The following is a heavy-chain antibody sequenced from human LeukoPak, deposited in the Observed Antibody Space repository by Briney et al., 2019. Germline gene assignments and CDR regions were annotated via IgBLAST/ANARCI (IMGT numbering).Heavy chain of an antibody. Sequence: GASVKVSCKASGYTFTGYYMHWVRQAPGQGLEWMGWINPNNGNTNYAQKFQGRVTMTTDTSTSTAYMELRSLRSDDTAVYYCARDLTIAAAGTYGYWGQGTLVTVSS. CDR3: ARDLTIAAAGTYGY. J-gene: IGHJ4*02. V-gene: IGHV1-18*04. CDR2: INPNNGNT. CDR1: GYTFTGYY. D-gene: IGHD6-13*01.